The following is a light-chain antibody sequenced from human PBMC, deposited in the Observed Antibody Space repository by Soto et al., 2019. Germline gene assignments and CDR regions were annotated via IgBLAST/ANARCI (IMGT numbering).Light chain of an antibody. J-gene: IGKJ5*01. CDR1: QSVSSSY. Sequence: ENVFTPFPRTPFFYPRERDTPSLTARQSVSSSYLAWYQQKPGQAPRLLIYGASSRATGIPDRFSGSGSGTDFTLTISRLEPEDFAVYYCQQYGSSPSITFGQGTRLEIK. CDR2: GAS. V-gene: IGKV3-20*01. CDR3: QQYGSSPSIT.